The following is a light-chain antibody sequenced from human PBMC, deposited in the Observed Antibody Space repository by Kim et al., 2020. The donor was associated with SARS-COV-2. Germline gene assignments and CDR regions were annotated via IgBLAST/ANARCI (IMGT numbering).Light chain of an antibody. J-gene: IGLJ2*01. V-gene: IGLV3-21*04. CDR1: NSGTNS. CDR2: YDR. Sequence: PGKTGRITWEGDNSGTNSLHGYQQKAGQAPVVVIHYDRDRPSGIPARFSGSKSGDTATRAISRVEAGDEADYYCQVWDSTTDHAVFGGGTQLTVL. CDR3: QVWDSTTDHAV.